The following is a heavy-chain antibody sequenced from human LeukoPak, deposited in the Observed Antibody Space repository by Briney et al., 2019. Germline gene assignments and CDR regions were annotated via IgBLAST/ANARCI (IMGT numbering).Heavy chain of an antibody. V-gene: IGHV4-59*08. D-gene: IGHD6-19*01. CDR1: GGSISSYY. CDR3: ARLSKEQWLAPRSRFDY. J-gene: IGHJ4*02. Sequence: SETLSLTCTVSGGSISSYYWSWIRQPPGEGLEWIGYIYYSGSTNYNPSLKSRVTISVDTSKNQFSLKLSSVTAADTAVHYCARLSKEQWLAPRSRFDYWGQGTLVTVSS. CDR2: IYYSGST.